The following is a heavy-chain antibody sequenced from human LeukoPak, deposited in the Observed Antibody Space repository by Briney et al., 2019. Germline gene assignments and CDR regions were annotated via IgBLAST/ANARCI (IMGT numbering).Heavy chain of an antibody. CDR1: GYTFTGYY. CDR3: ARDTVGATTFDY. CDR2: INPNSGGT. D-gene: IGHD1-26*01. J-gene: IGHJ4*02. Sequence: ASVKVSCKASGYTFTGYYMHWVRQAPGQGLEWMGRINPNSGGTNYAQKFQGRVTMTRDTSISTAYMELSRLRPDDTAVYYCARDTVGATTFDYWGQGTLVTVSS. V-gene: IGHV1-2*06.